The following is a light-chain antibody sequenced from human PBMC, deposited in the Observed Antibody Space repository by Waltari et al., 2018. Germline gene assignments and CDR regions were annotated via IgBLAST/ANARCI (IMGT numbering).Light chain of an antibody. V-gene: IGKV1-39*01. CDR1: QYISNY. Sequence: DIQMTQSPSSLSASVGDAIPITCRASQYISNYLNWYQQKPVEAPKVLIYAASSLQSGVPAGFSGAGSVSGTDFTLTISNVQPEDSATYYCQQAYTIPTIFGPGTKV. CDR3: QQAYTIPTI. J-gene: IGKJ3*01. CDR2: AAS.